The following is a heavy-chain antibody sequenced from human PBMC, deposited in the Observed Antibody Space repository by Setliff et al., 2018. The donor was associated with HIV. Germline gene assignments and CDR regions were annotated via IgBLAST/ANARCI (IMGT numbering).Heavy chain of an antibody. CDR3: ARAHSGSYYYYYYMDV. V-gene: IGHV1-69*13. CDR2: IIPIFGTA. J-gene: IGHJ6*03. CDR1: GYPFNNFG. D-gene: IGHD1-26*01. Sequence: SVKVSCKASGYPFNNFGISWVRQAPGQGLEWMGGIIPIFGTANYAQKFQGRVTITADESTSTAYMELSSLRSEDTAVYYCARAHSGSYYYYYYMDVWGKGTTVTVSS.